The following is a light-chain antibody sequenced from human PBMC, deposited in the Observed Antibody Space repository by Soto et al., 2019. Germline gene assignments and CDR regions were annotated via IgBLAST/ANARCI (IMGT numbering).Light chain of an antibody. CDR3: QQYNYWPIT. Sequence: IVMTQSPVTLSVSPGERVTLSCRASETVRTNLAWFQQKPGQTPRLLIFGASTRATGIPARFSGSGSETDFTLTVSSLRSEDSAVYYCQQYNYWPITFGQGIRLEI. CDR2: GAS. CDR1: ETVRTN. J-gene: IGKJ5*01. V-gene: IGKV3-15*01.